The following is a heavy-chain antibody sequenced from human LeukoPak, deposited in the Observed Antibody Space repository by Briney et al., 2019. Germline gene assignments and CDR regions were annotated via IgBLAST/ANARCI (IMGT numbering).Heavy chain of an antibody. CDR2: ISSSSSTI. Sequence: GGSLRLSCAASGFTFSSYSMNWVRQAPGKGLEWVSYISSSSSTIYYADSVKGRFTISRDNAKNSLYLQMNSLRAKDTAVYYCAGDRRIAAAGAPNYFDYWGQGTLVTVSS. CDR1: GFTFSSYS. CDR3: AGDRRIAAAGAPNYFDY. D-gene: IGHD6-13*01. J-gene: IGHJ4*02. V-gene: IGHV3-48*01.